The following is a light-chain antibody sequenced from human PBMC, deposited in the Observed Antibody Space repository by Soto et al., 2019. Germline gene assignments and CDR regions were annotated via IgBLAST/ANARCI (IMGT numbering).Light chain of an antibody. V-gene: IGKV1-5*03. CDR3: QQYNTYPWT. J-gene: IGKJ1*01. CDR2: KAS. Sequence: DIQMTQSPSTLSASVGDRVTITCRASQSIRSWLAWYQQKPGKAPKLLIYKASSLQSGVPSRFSGSGSETEFTLTISSLQPDDFATYFCQQYNTYPWTSGQVTKVEIK. CDR1: QSIRSW.